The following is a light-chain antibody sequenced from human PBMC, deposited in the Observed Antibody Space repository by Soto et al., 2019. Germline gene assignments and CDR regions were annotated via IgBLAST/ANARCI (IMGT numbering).Light chain of an antibody. J-gene: IGLJ1*01. CDR3: FSFTTSNTHV. CDR2: EVS. V-gene: IGLV2-14*01. Sequence: QSVLTQPASVSGSPGQSITISCTGTSSDVGAYNYVSWFQQHPDKAPKLMIYEVSNRPSGVSNRFSGSKSGNAASLTISGLQAEDEAYHFCFSFTTSNTHVFGTGTKVTVL. CDR1: SSDVGAYNY.